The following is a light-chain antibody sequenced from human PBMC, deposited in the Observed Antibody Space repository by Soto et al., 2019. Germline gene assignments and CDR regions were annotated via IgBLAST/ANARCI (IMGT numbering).Light chain of an antibody. Sequence: QSVLTQPPSXXXXXXXXXXIXCTGSSSNIGAGYDVHWYQQLPGTAPKLLIYGNSNRPSGVPDRFSGSKSGTSASLAITGLRAEDEADYYCQSYDSSLSGWVFGGGTKLTVL. CDR3: QSYDSSLSGWV. J-gene: IGLJ3*02. V-gene: IGLV1-40*01. CDR2: GNS. CDR1: SSNIGAGYD.